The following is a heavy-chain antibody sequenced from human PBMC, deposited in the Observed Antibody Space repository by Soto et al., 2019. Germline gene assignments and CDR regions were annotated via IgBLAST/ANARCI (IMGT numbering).Heavy chain of an antibody. V-gene: IGHV3-23*01. D-gene: IGHD3-9*01. CDR3: AKVLRYFDWDSDLDH. J-gene: IGHJ2*01. CDR1: GFTFSDFV. CDR2: IRSSGDNT. Sequence: EVQLLESGGGLALPGGSLRLSCAASGFTFSDFVMNWVRQAPGKGLEWVSGIRSSGDNTYYADSVKGRFTISRDNSKNSLNRNMTSLRADDTAVYHCAKVLRYFDWDSDLDHWGRGTLVTVSS.